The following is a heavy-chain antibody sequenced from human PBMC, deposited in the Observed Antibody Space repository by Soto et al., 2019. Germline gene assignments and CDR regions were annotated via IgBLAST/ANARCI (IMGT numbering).Heavy chain of an antibody. CDR3: ARGGAAALSTWFDP. Sequence: SETLSLTCTVSGGSISSYYWSWIRQPPGKGLEWIGYIYYSGSTNYNPSLKSRVTMSVDTSKNQFSLKLSSVTAADTAVYYCARGGAAALSTWFDPWGQGTLVTVSS. CDR2: IYYSGST. V-gene: IGHV4-59*01. CDR1: GGSISSYY. D-gene: IGHD6-13*01. J-gene: IGHJ5*02.